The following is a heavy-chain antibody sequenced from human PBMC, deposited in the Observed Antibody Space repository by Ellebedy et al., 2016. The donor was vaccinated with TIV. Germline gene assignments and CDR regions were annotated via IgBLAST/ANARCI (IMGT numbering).Heavy chain of an antibody. CDR2: IFGSGYST. J-gene: IGHJ4*02. Sequence: PGGSLRLSCEASGFTFGSYAMSWVRQAPGKGLEWVSGIFGSGYSTDYADSVKGRFTISRDSSKNTLYLQMNSLRAEDTAVYYCARDGYSGSYYYFDYWGQGTLVTVSS. D-gene: IGHD1-26*01. CDR1: GFTFGSYA. V-gene: IGHV3-23*01. CDR3: ARDGYSGSYYYFDY.